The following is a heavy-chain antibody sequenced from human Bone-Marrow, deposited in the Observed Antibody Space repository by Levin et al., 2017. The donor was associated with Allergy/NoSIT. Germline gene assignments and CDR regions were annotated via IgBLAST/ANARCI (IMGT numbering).Heavy chain of an antibody. CDR3: AQIHVVPGVSAYFYYYMDV. CDR1: GFSLNTRGMC. V-gene: IGHV2-70*11. Sequence: SGPTLVKPTQTLTLTCTFSGFSLNTRGMCVSWIRQPPGKPLEWLARIDWDDDKYYSTSLKTRLTISKDTSENQVVLTMTNMDPADTATYYCAQIHVVPGVSAYFYYYMDVWGKGTTVTVSS. CDR2: IDWDDDK. J-gene: IGHJ6*03. D-gene: IGHD3-10*01.